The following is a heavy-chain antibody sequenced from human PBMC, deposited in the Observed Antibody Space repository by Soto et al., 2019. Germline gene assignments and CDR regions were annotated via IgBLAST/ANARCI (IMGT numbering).Heavy chain of an antibody. Sequence: LSGTSTVSGGSVSSGDYFWSWIRRPPGKRLEWIGYIYHSGSSYYNPSLKSRVTMSVDTSNNQLSPKLRSVTAADTAMYYCARERGYISGHNNFGSWRQVTLFTVSS. CDR3: ARERGYISGHNNFGS. CDR1: GGSVSSGDYF. D-gene: IGHD5-12*01. V-gene: IGHV4-30-4*01. CDR2: IYHSGSS. J-gene: IGHJ4*02.